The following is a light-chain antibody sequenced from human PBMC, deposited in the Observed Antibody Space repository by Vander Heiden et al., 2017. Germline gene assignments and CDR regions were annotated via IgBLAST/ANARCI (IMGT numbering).Light chain of an antibody. V-gene: IGKV1-39*01. CDR3: QQNDSTPLT. CDR2: ATS. Sequence: DIQMTQSPSSLSASVGDRVTITCRASQSISYLNWYQQKPGKAPNLLIYATSTLQSGVPSRFSGGGSGTDFIFTISRLQPEDFAAYYCQQNDSTPLTFGGGTKV. J-gene: IGKJ4*01. CDR1: QSISY.